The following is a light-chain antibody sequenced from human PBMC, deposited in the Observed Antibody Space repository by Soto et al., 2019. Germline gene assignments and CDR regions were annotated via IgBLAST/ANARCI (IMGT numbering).Light chain of an antibody. CDR1: SGHSSYA. V-gene: IGLV4-69*01. CDR3: QNWDTGGRVV. CDR2: LSSDGSH. Sequence: QSVLTQSPSASASLGASVKLTCTLSSGHSSYAIAWHQQQPEKGPRYLMKLSSDGSHSKGDEIPDRFSGSSSGAERYLTISSLQSEDEADYYCQNWDTGGRVVFGGGTQLTVL. J-gene: IGLJ2*01.